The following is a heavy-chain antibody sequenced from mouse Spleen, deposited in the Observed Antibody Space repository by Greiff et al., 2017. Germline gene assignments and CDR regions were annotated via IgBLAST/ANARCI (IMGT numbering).Heavy chain of an antibody. Sequence: EVKLQQSGPELVKPGASVKISCKASGYTFTDYNMHWVKQSHGKSFEWIGYIYPYNGGTGYNQKFKSKATLTVDNSSSTAYMELRSLTSEDSAVYYCARYGNFWYFDVWGAGTTVTVSS. D-gene: IGHD2-1*01. V-gene: IGHV1S29*02. CDR1: GYTFTDYN. J-gene: IGHJ1*01. CDR3: ARYGNFWYFDV. CDR2: IYPYNGGT.